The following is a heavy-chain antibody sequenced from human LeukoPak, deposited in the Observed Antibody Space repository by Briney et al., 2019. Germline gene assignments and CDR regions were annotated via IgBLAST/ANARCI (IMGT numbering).Heavy chain of an antibody. V-gene: IGHV4-59*01. CDR3: ARAYSYGSRRVGNYFDY. J-gene: IGHJ4*02. D-gene: IGHD5-18*01. CDR2: IYYSGST. CDR1: GGSISSYY. Sequence: SETLSLTCTVSGGSISSYYWSWIRQPPGKGLEWIGYIYYSGSTNYNPSLKSRVTISVDTSKNQFSLKLSSVTAADTAVYYCARAYSYGSRRVGNYFDYWGQGTLVTVSS.